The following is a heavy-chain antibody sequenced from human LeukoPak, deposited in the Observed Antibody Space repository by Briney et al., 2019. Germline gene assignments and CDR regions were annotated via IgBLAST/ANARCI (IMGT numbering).Heavy chain of an antibody. D-gene: IGHD3-10*01. CDR1: GFTFSSYG. CDR3: AKAVSMVRGKVADY. V-gene: IGHV3-30*02. CDR2: IRYDGSNK. Sequence: GGSLRLSCAASGFTFSSYGMHWVRQAPGKGLEWVAFIRYDGSNKYYADSVKGRFTISRDNSKNTLYLQMNSLRAEDTAVYYCAKAVSMVRGKVADYRGQGTLVTVSS. J-gene: IGHJ4*02.